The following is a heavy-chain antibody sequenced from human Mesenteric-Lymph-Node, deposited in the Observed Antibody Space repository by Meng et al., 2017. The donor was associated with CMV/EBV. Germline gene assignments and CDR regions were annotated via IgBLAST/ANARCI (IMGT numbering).Heavy chain of an antibody. CDR1: GFSFSSYA. D-gene: IGHD2-15*01. V-gene: IGHV3-23*01. Sequence: LKISCAASGFSFSSYAMSWVRQAPGKGLEWVSDISDDGDSTHYADSVKGRFTISRDNSRNTLFLQMNSLRADDTAVYFCAKDKYSLPVDWFDPWGQGTLVTVSS. J-gene: IGHJ5*02. CDR2: ISDDGDST. CDR3: AKDKYSLPVDWFDP.